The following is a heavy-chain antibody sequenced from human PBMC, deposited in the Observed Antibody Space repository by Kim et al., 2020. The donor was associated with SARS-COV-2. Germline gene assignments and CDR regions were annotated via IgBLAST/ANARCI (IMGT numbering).Heavy chain of an antibody. CDR1: GYTLTELS. D-gene: IGHD2-2*01. CDR3: ATSCSITTCHWFDP. Sequence: ASVKVSCKVSGYTLTELSMHWVRQAPGKGLEWMGGFDPEDGETIYAQKFRGRVTMTEDTSTDTAYMELSSLRSEDTAVYYCATSCSITTCHWFDPWGQGTLLTAPS. CDR2: FDPEDGET. J-gene: IGHJ5*02. V-gene: IGHV1-24*01.